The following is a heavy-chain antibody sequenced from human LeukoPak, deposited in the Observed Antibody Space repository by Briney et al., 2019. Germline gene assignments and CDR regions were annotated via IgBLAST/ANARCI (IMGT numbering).Heavy chain of an antibody. CDR2: INHSGST. D-gene: IGHD2-15*01. V-gene: IGHV4-34*01. Sequence: PSETLSLTCAVYGGSFSGYYWSWIRQPPGKGLEWIGEINHSGSTNYSPSLKSRVTISVDTSKNQFSLKLSSVTAADTAVYYCARTVQYCSGGSCYSWYLLADNWFDPWGQGTLVTVSS. J-gene: IGHJ5*02. CDR3: ARTVQYCSGGSCYSWYLLADNWFDP. CDR1: GGSFSGYY.